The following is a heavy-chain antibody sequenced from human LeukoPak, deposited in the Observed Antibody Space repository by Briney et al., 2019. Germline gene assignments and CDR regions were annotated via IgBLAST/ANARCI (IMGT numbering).Heavy chain of an antibody. Sequence: ASVKVSCKASGYSFTSNYIHWVRQAPGQGLEWMGMIYPRDGSTSYAQKFQGRVTVTRDTSTSTIHMELSGLRSEDTAVYYCARDQEAFDYWGQGTLVTVSS. J-gene: IGHJ4*02. CDR1: GYSFTSNY. CDR3: ARDQEAFDY. V-gene: IGHV1-46*01. CDR2: IYPRDGST.